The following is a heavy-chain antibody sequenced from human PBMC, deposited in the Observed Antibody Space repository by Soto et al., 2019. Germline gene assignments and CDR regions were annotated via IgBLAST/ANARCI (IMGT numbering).Heavy chain of an antibody. D-gene: IGHD6-13*01. V-gene: IGHV3-9*01. CDR1: GLTFDDYA. CDR2: INWNSGSI. J-gene: IGHJ1*01. CDR3: VKDESINWYSGHFRH. Sequence: GGSLRLSSAPSGLTFDDYAIHWVRQVPGKGLEWVSGINWNSGSIGYGDSVKGRFAISRDNAKNSLHLQMNSLSAEDTAFYYCVKDESINWYSGHFRHWGQGTLVTVSS.